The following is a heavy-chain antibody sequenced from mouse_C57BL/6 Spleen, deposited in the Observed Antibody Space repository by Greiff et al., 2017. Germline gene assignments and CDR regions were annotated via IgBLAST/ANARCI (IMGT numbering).Heavy chain of an antibody. Sequence: EVQLVESGGGLVQPGGSLKLSCAASGFTFSDYGMAWVRQAPRKGPEWVAFISNLAYSIYYADTVTGRFTISRENAKNTLYLEMSSLRSEDTAMYYCASLYYGSSYGYFDVWGTGTTVTVSS. CDR2: ISNLAYSI. J-gene: IGHJ1*03. V-gene: IGHV5-15*01. CDR3: ASLYYGSSYGYFDV. CDR1: GFTFSDYG. D-gene: IGHD1-1*01.